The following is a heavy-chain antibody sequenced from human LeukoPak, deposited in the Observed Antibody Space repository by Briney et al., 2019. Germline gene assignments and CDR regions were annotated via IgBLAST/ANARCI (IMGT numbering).Heavy chain of an antibody. D-gene: IGHD2-15*01. J-gene: IGHJ4*02. CDR2: ISGSGGST. Sequence: GGSLRLSCAASRFTFSSYAMSWVRQAPGKGLEWVSAISGSGGSTYYADSVKGRFTISRDNSKNTLYLQMNSLRAEDTAVYYCAKAKKYCSGGSCYYFDYWGQGTLVTVSS. CDR3: AKAKKYCSGGSCYYFDY. CDR1: RFTFSSYA. V-gene: IGHV3-23*01.